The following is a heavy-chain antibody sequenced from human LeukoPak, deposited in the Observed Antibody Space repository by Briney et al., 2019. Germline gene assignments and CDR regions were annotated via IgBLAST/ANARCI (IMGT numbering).Heavy chain of an antibody. CDR1: GGSISSYY. J-gene: IGHJ4*02. Sequence: PSETLSLTCTVSGGSISSYYWSWIRQPPGKGLEWIGYIYYSGSTNYNPSLKSRVTIPVDTSKNQFSLKLSSVTTADTAVYYCARGRDGYSSIYWGQGTLVTASS. V-gene: IGHV4-59*01. CDR3: ARGRDGYSSIY. CDR2: IYYSGST. D-gene: IGHD6-6*01.